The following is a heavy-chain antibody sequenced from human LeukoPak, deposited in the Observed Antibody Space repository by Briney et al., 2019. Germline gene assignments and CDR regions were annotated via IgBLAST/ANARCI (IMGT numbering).Heavy chain of an antibody. J-gene: IGHJ6*03. CDR1: GGSFSGYY. V-gene: IGHV4-34*01. D-gene: IGHD5-18*01. CDR2: INHSGST. Sequence: MPSETLSLTCAVYGGSFSGYYWSWIRQPPGKGLEWIGEINHSGSTNYNPSLKSRVTISVDTSKNQFSLKLSSVTAADTAVYYCARRGYSLWGFNYYYYMDVWGKGTTVTVSS. CDR3: ARRGYSLWGFNYYYYMDV.